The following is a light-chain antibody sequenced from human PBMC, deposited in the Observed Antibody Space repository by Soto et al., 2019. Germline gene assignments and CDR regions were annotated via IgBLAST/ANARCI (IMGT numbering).Light chain of an antibody. CDR1: QSINIY. V-gene: IGKV1-39*01. CDR2: GAS. Sequence: IQMTQSPSSLYASVGDSVTVTCRASQSINIYLNWYQQKPGKAPTLVIYGASSLQSGVPSRFTGGGSRTDFTLTISSLQPEDFATYSCQQSYRSPYTFGQATKLEIK. CDR3: QQSYRSPYT. J-gene: IGKJ2*01.